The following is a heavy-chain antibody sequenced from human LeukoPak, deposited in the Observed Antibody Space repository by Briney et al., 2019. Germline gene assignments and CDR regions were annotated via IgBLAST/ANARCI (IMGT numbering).Heavy chain of an antibody. CDR2: ISAYNGNT. V-gene: IGHV1-18*01. CDR1: GYTFTSYG. CDR3: ARVEPDYYDSSGYTYYFDY. Sequence: ASVNVSCTASGYTFTSYGISWVRQAPGQGLEWMGWISAYNGNTNYAQKLQGRVTMTTDTSTSTAYMELRSLRSDDTAVYYCARVEPDYYDSSGYTYYFDYWGQGTLVTVSS. J-gene: IGHJ4*02. D-gene: IGHD3-22*01.